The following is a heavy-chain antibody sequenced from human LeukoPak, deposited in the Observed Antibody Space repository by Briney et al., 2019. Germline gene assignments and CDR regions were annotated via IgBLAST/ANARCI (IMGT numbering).Heavy chain of an antibody. Sequence: GGSLRLSCAASGFTFSYYVMTWVRQTPGKGLEWVSAISGRGDTTYYADSVKGRFTISRDNSKNTLYLQMNSLRAEDTAVYYCARAALGYCSGGSCYPGAFDIWGQGTMVTVSS. CDR3: ARAALGYCSGGSCYPGAFDI. CDR2: ISGRGDTT. V-gene: IGHV3-23*01. D-gene: IGHD2-15*01. J-gene: IGHJ3*02. CDR1: GFTFSYYV.